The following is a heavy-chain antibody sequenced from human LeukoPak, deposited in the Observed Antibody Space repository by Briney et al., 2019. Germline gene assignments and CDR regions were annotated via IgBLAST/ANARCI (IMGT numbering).Heavy chain of an antibody. CDR1: GYTFTGYY. CDR2: INPKSGGT. J-gene: IGHJ4*02. V-gene: IGHV1-2*02. D-gene: IGHD3-10*01. Sequence: ASVKVSCKASGYTFTGYYMHWVRQAPGQGLQWMGRINPKSGGTNYAQNFQGRVTMTRDTSINTAYMELSRLRSDDTAVYFCARVDYYGSGSQGPYFDYWGQGTLVTVSS. CDR3: ARVDYYGSGSQGPYFDY.